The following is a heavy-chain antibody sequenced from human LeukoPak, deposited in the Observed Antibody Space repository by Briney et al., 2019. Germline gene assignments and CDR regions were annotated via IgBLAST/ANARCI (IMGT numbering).Heavy chain of an antibody. D-gene: IGHD6-19*01. V-gene: IGHV4-34*01. CDR1: GGSFSGYY. Sequence: PSETLSLTCAVYGGSFSGYYWSWIRQPPGKGLEWIGEINHSGSTNYNPSLKSRVTISVDTSKNQFSLKLSSVTAADTAVYYCARDGHSSGWPLIDYWGQGTLVTVSS. J-gene: IGHJ4*02. CDR2: INHSGST. CDR3: ARDGHSSGWPLIDY.